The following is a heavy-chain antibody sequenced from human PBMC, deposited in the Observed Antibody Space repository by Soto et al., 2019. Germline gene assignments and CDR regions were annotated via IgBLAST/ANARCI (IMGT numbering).Heavy chain of an antibody. Sequence: QVQLVESGGGVVQPGRSLRLSCAASGFTFSSYGMHWVRQAPGKGLEWVAVIWYDGSNKYYADSVKGRFTISRDNSKNTLYLQMNSLRAEDTAVYYCARGNPTIFGVVTFYGMDVWGQGTTVTVSS. CDR1: GFTFSSYG. CDR3: ARGNPTIFGVVTFYGMDV. D-gene: IGHD3-3*01. J-gene: IGHJ6*02. CDR2: IWYDGSNK. V-gene: IGHV3-33*01.